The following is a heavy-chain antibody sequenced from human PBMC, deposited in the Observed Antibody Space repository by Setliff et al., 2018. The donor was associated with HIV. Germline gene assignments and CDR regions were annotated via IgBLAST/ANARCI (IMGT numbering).Heavy chain of an antibody. V-gene: IGHV4-59*08. J-gene: IGHJ4*02. D-gene: IGHD3-10*01. CDR2: IFDSGTT. Sequence: SETLSLTCAVYGGSFSGFYWNWIRQSPGKGLEWIGYIFDSGTTKYDPSVTSRVTISVDASKNQFFLQLISVTAADTAVYYCARQGGYNSPLMVWGQGKLVTVSS. CDR1: GGSFSGFY. CDR3: ARQGGYNSPLMV.